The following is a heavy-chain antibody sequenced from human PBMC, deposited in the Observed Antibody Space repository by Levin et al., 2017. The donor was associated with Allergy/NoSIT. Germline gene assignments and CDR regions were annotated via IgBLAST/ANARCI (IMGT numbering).Heavy chain of an antibody. D-gene: IGHD6-19*01. V-gene: IGHV6-1*01. CDR2: TYYRSKWYN. CDR1: GDSVSSNSAA. CDR3: ARGGAVAGLDY. Sequence: SQTLSLTCAISGDSVSSNSAAWTWIRQSPSRGLEWLGRTYYRSKWYNDYAVSVRSRITIIPDTSKNHFSLQLNSVTPEDTAVYYCARGGAVAGLDYWGQGTLVTVSS. J-gene: IGHJ4*02.